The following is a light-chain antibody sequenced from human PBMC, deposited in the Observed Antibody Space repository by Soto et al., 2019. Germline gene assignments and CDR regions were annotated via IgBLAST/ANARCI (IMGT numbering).Light chain of an antibody. CDR3: SSYTDSSNYV. V-gene: IGLV2-14*01. J-gene: IGLJ1*01. Sequence: QSALTQPASVSGSPGQSXTIXCXXTSSDLAIXNYVSWYQQQPGKAPKLMIYQVTNRPSGVSNRFSGSRSGNTASLTISGLXAEDEADYYCSSYTDSSNYVFGTGTKLTVL. CDR2: QVT. CDR1: SSDLAIXNY.